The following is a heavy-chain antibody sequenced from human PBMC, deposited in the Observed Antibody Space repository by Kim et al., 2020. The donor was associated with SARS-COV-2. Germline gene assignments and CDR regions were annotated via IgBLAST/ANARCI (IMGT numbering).Heavy chain of an antibody. V-gene: IGHV3-9*02. CDR2: INWNSGAI. CDR1: GFNSDDYA. D-gene: IGHD3-10*01. J-gene: IGHJ3*01. Sequence: GGSLRLSCTISGFNSDDYAIYWVRHSPGKGLEWVSGINWNSGAINYVDSVRGRFIISRDNTEKSFYLQMYNLRTDDTALYFCTKDISQLSYDVFHVW. CDR3: TKDISQLSYDVFHV.